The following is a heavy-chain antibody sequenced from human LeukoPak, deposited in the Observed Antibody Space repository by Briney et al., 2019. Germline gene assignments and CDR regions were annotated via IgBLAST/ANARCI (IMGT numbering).Heavy chain of an antibody. CDR3: ARGGFYYDYVWGRPNWSDP. CDR2: INHSGST. CDR1: GGSFSGYY. D-gene: IGHD3-16*01. Sequence: SETLSLTCAVCGGSFSGYYWSWIRQPPGKGLEWIGEINHSGSTNYNPSLKSRVTISVDTSKNQFSLKLSSVTAADTAVYYCARGGFYYDYVWGRPNWSDPWGQGTLVTVSS. V-gene: IGHV4-34*01. J-gene: IGHJ5*02.